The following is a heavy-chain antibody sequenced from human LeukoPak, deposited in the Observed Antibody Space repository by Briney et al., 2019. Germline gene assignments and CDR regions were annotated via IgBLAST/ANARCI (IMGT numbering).Heavy chain of an antibody. D-gene: IGHD2-2*01. CDR2: IIPIFGTA. CDR1: GGTFSSYA. CDR3: ARLYLGYCSSTSCYPGGYYGMDV. Sequence: ASVKVSCKASGGTFSSYAISWVRQAPGQGLEWMGGIIPIFGTANYAQKLQGRVTITADESTSTAYMELSSLRSEDTAVYYCARLYLGYCSSTSCYPGGYYGMDVWGKGTTVTVSS. V-gene: IGHV1-69*01. J-gene: IGHJ6*04.